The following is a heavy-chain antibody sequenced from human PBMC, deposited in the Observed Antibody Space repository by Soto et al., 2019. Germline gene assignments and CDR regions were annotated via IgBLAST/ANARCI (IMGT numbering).Heavy chain of an antibody. J-gene: IGHJ4*02. CDR2: IYSGGST. CDR3: ARMEYSSSSDRSY. CDR1: GFTVSSNY. V-gene: IGHV3-66*01. Sequence: EVQLVESGRGLVQPGGCLRLSCAASGFTVSSNYMSWVRQAPGKGLEWVSVIYSGGSTYYADSVKGRFTISRDNSKNTLYLQMNSLRAEDTAVYYCARMEYSSSSDRSYWGQGTLVTVSS. D-gene: IGHD6-6*01.